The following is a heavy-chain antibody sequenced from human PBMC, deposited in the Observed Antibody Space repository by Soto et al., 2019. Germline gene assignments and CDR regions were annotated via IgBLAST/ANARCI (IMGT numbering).Heavy chain of an antibody. CDR3: ARGFLSDYYHYGMDV. Sequence: SETLSLTCTVSGGSISSGDYYWSWIRQPPGKGLEWIGYIYYSGSTYYNPSLKSRVTISVDTSKNQFSLKLSSVTAADTAVYYCARGFLSDYYHYGMDVRGQGTTVTVSS. J-gene: IGHJ6*02. CDR1: GGSISSGDYY. D-gene: IGHD3-10*01. CDR2: IYYSGST. V-gene: IGHV4-30-4*01.